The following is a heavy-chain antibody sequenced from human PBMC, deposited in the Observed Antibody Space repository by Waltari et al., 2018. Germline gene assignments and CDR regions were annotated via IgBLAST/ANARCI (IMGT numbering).Heavy chain of an antibody. CDR3: AKDEMLLRNFDV. CDR2: IYTSCAT. J-gene: IGHJ4*02. V-gene: IGHV4-4*07. CDR1: GASIGRYY. D-gene: IGHD3-9*01. Sequence: QMQLQESGPGLVKPSETLSLTCTVSGASIGRYYWTWIRQPAGKTLEWIGRIYTSCATNYNPSLDSRVTISVDESKNQFSLRLTSVTAADTAVYYCAKDEMLLRNFDVWGQGILVTVSS.